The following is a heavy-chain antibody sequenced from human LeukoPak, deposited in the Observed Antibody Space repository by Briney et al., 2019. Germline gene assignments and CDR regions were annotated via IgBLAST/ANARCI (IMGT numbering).Heavy chain of an antibody. CDR1: GGSIGTYY. Sequence: PAETLSLTCTVSGGSIGTYYWSWIRQPAGKGLEWIGRIYTSGNTKYNPSLKSRVTISVDTSKNQFSLKLTSLTAADTAIYYCARDSGRRGYPEYSFDYWGQGTLVSVSS. J-gene: IGHJ4*02. CDR2: IYTSGNT. V-gene: IGHV4-4*07. CDR3: ARDSGRRGYPEYSFDY. D-gene: IGHD3-10*01.